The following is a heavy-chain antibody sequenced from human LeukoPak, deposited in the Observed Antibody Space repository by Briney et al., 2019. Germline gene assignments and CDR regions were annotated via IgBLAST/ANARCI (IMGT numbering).Heavy chain of an antibody. J-gene: IGHJ4*02. CDR3: ARDGNWLGRGFDY. D-gene: IGHD1-20*01. CDR2: IYYNGNT. V-gene: IGHV4-30-4*08. Sequence: PSQTLSLTCSVSGDSTSSGSHYWSWIRQPPGKGLEWIGYIYYNGNTYYNPSLKSRLAISVDTSKNQFSLKLSFVTVADTAVYYCARDGNWLGRGFDYWGQGTLVTVSS. CDR1: GDSTSSGSHY.